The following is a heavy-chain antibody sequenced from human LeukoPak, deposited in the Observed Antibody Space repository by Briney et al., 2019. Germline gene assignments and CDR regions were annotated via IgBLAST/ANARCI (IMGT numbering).Heavy chain of an antibody. CDR1: GGSISRSY. CDR3: ARDRLIFGGSGRADWFDP. J-gene: IGHJ5*02. CDR2: IYNSGST. D-gene: IGHD3-10*01. V-gene: IGHV4-59*01. Sequence: SETLSLTCTVSGGSISRSYWSCIRQPPGKGLEWIGYIYNSGSTNYNPSLKSRASISADTSKNQFSLKLTSVTAADTAVYYCARDRLIFGGSGRADWFDPWGQGTLVTVSS.